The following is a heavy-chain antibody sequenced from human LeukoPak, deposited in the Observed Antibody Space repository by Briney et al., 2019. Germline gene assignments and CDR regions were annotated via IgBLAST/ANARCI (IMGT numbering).Heavy chain of an antibody. J-gene: IGHJ4*02. CDR1: GGSISSGGCY. D-gene: IGHD4-23*01. Sequence: SQTLSLTCTVSGGSISSGGCYWSWIRQPPGKGLEWIGYIYHSGSTYYNPSLKSRVTISVDRSKNQFSLKLSSVTAADTAVYYCARNEVATVVTPFFFGYWGQGTLVTVSS. CDR2: IYHSGST. CDR3: ARNEVATVVTPFFFGY. V-gene: IGHV4-30-2*01.